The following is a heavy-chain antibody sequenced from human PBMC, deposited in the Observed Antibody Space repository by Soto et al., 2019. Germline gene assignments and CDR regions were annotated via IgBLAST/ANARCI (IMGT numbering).Heavy chain of an antibody. CDR2: IVVGSGNT. J-gene: IGHJ4*02. CDR3: AADPYCGGDCYFDY. V-gene: IGHV1-58*02. CDR1: GFTFFTSA. Sequence: SVKVSCKASGFTFFTSAIQWVRQARGQRLEWMGWIVVGSGNTNYAQKLQERVSITREMSTNTAYMDLTSLRSEDTAVYYCAADPYCGGDCYFDYWGQGTMVTVSS. D-gene: IGHD2-21*02.